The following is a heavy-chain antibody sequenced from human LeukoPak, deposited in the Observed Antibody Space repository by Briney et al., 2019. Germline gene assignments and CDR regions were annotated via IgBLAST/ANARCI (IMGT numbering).Heavy chain of an antibody. CDR2: INPSGGST. Sequence: ASVKVSCKASGYSFTNYYMHWVRQAPGQGLEWMGIINPSGGSTTNVQKFQGRVTMTRDTSTTTVYMELSSLRSDDTAMYYCARDERDVVLVPGAVPYWGQGTLVTVSS. CDR3: ARDERDVVLVPGAVPY. V-gene: IGHV1-46*01. J-gene: IGHJ4*02. CDR1: GYSFTNYY. D-gene: IGHD2-2*01.